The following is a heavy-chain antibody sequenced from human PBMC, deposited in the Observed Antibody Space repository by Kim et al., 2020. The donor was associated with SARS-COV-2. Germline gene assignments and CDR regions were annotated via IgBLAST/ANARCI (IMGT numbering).Heavy chain of an antibody. J-gene: IGHJ5*02. CDR2: ISANDHRT. CDR1: GYNFINYG. V-gene: IGHV1-18*01. D-gene: IGHD3-22*01. Sequence: ASVKVSCKASGYNFINYGISWVRQAPGQGLEWVGWISANDHRTNYGQKFQGRVTMTTDTSTSTVYMDLKSLRSDDTAVYYCARDYFDTGPYKYDGFDPWGQGTLVTVSS. CDR3: ARDYFDTGPYKYDGFDP.